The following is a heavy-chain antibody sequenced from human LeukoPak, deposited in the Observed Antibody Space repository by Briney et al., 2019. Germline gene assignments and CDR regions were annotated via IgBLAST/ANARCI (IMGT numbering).Heavy chain of an antibody. D-gene: IGHD3-10*01. CDR3: ARDRYPDYGSGSNAFGI. CDR2: ISDDGSNK. J-gene: IGHJ3*02. Sequence: GGSLRLSCVASGYTFSNYAMHWVRQAPGQGLEWVAAISDDGSNKYYRDSVKGRFIISRDASQSTLHLQMNSLRVDDTAVYYCARDRYPDYGSGSNAFGIWGQGTMVTVSS. CDR1: GYTFSNYA. V-gene: IGHV3-30-3*01.